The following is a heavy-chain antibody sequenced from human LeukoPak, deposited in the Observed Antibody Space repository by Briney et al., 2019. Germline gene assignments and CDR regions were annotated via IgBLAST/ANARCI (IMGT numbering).Heavy chain of an antibody. D-gene: IGHD6-13*01. J-gene: IGHJ5*02. CDR1: GYTFTSYY. Sequence: GASVKVSCKASGYTFTSYYMHWVRQAPGQGLEWMGIINPSGGSTSYAQKFQGRVTMTRDTSTSTVYMELSRLRSEDTAVYYCARDVGSSIWYQLGFYNWFDPWGQGALVTVSS. CDR2: INPSGGST. CDR3: ARDVGSSIWYQLGFYNWFDP. V-gene: IGHV1-46*01.